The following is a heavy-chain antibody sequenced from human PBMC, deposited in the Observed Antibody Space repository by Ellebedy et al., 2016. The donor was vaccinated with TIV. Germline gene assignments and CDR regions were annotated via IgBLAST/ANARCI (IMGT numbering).Heavy chain of an antibody. J-gene: IGHJ4*02. Sequence: PGGSLRLSCVASGFTFRSEWMSWVRQAPGKGLEWVANIKEDGSEKDYVDLVKGRFTISRDNAKNSLYLQMNSLRAEDTAVYYCARPRGYSYGGFDYWGQGTLVTVSS. D-gene: IGHD5-18*01. CDR1: GFTFRSEW. V-gene: IGHV3-7*03. CDR3: ARPRGYSYGGFDY. CDR2: IKEDGSEK.